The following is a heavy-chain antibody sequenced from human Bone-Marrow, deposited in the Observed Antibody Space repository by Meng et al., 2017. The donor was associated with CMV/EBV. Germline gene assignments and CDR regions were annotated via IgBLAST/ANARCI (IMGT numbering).Heavy chain of an antibody. CDR3: ARARSDSSSWSDAFAI. V-gene: IGHV3-13*01. CDR1: GFTFSSYD. D-gene: IGHD6-13*01. Sequence: GESLKTSCAASGFTFSSYDMHWVRQATGKGLEWVSAIGTAGDTYYPGSVKGRFTISRENAKNSLYLQMNSLRAGDTAVYYCARARSDSSSWSDAFAIWGQGAMVTFSS. CDR2: IGTAGDT. J-gene: IGHJ3*02.